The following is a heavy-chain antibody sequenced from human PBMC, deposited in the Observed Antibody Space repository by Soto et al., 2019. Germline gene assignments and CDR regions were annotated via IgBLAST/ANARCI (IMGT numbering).Heavy chain of an antibody. V-gene: IGHV3-23*01. Sequence: GGSLRLSCAASGFTFSSYAMSWVRQAPGEGLEWVSAISGSGGSTYYADSVKGRFTISRDNSKNTLYLQMNSLRAEDTAVYYCAKPQLYYDILTGPTALDYWGQGTLVTVSS. D-gene: IGHD3-9*01. J-gene: IGHJ4*02. CDR2: ISGSGGST. CDR3: AKPQLYYDILTGPTALDY. CDR1: GFTFSSYA.